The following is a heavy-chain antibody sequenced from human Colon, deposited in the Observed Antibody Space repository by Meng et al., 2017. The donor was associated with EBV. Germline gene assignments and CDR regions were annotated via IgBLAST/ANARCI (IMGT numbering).Heavy chain of an antibody. D-gene: IGHD3-10*01. V-gene: IGHV4-61*01. J-gene: IGHJ5*02. CDR1: GDSVATGRYY. CDR3: ARVSGRSFDP. CDR2: IYYIGGT. Sequence: QVQLQESGQGLAKPSETLPLTCTVSGDSVATGRYYWSWIRQPPGKGLEWIAYIYYIGGTNYNPSLKSRLTISLDTSKNQFSLSLRSVTAADTAVYYCARVSGRSFDPWGQGTLVTVSS.